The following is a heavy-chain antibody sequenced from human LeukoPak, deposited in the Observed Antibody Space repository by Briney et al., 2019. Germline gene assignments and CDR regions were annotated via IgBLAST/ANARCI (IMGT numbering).Heavy chain of an antibody. J-gene: IGHJ6*02. CDR2: INPSGGST. D-gene: IGHD1-7*01. CDR1: GYTFIRYG. CDR3: AREAGTTDYYYYGMDV. Sequence: WASVKVSCKASGYTFIRYGISWVRQAPGQGLEWMGIINPSGGSTSYAQKFQGRVTMTRDTSTSTVYMELSSLRSEDTAVYYCAREAGTTDYYYYGMDVWGQGTTVTVSS. V-gene: IGHV1-46*01.